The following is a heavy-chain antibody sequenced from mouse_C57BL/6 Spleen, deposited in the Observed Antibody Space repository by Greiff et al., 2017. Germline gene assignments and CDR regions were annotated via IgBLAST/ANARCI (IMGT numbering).Heavy chain of an antibody. D-gene: IGHD2-3*01. CDR1: GYTFTSYW. CDR3: ARSGGNPMDYFDY. Sequence: QVQLQQPGAELVRPGSSVKLSCKASGYTFTSYWMHWVKQRPIQGLEWIGNIDPSDSETHYNQKFKDKATLTVDKSSSTAYMQLSSLTSEDSAVYYCARSGGNPMDYFDYWGQGTTLTVAS. V-gene: IGHV1-52*01. CDR2: IDPSDSET. J-gene: IGHJ2*01.